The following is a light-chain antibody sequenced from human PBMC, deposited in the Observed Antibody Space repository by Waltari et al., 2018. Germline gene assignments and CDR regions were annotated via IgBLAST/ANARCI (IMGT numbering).Light chain of an antibody. CDR2: WAS. V-gene: IGKV4-1*01. J-gene: IGKJ2*01. Sequence: DIVMTQSPDSLPVSLGERATFNCKSSQSIFYRSNNKNYLAWYQHKPGQPPKLLISWASTRASGVPDRFSGSGSWTDFTLTINSVQAGDVAVYYCQQYYEGPATFGQGTKLEIK. CDR3: QQYYEGPAT. CDR1: QSIFYRSNNKNY.